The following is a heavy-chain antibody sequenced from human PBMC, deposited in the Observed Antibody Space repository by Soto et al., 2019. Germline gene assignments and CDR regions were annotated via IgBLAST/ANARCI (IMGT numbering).Heavy chain of an antibody. CDR1: GLNLIDYT. CDR2: ISWNGDSS. D-gene: IGHD1-26*01. Sequence: GGSLRLSCVASGLNLIDYTMHWFRQVPGKGLEWVSLISWNGDSSDYADSVKSRFTISRDNTKNSLYLQMNSLRTDDTAFYFCVKAGKLEAFAVWGQGTLVTVS. V-gene: IGHV3-43*01. J-gene: IGHJ3*01. CDR3: VKAGKLEAFAV.